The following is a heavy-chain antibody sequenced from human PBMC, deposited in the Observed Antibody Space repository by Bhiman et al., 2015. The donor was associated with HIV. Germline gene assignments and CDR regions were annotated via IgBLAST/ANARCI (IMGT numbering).Heavy chain of an antibody. CDR3: ARDPQLDLREGGY. Sequence: EVRLVESGGGLVQPGGSLRLSCAASGFTFSSYSMNWVRQAPGKGLEWVSSISSSSSYIYYADSVKGRFTISRDNAKNSLYLQMNSLRAEDTAVYYCARDPQLDLREGGYWGQGTLVTVSS. J-gene: IGHJ4*02. CDR1: GFTFSSYS. CDR2: ISSSSSYI. V-gene: IGHV3-21*01. D-gene: IGHD2-2*01.